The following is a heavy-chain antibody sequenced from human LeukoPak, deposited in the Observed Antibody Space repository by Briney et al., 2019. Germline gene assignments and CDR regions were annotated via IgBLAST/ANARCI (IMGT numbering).Heavy chain of an antibody. Sequence: ASVKVACKDAGHTFTGYHIHWVRHAPGQGLEWMGRINPYSGDTNFAQKLHGRVTMTGDTSITTAYMDLSSLTPDDTAVYFCARDQGSLTRSWYTGYWGQGTQVTVSS. D-gene: IGHD6-13*01. V-gene: IGHV1-2*06. CDR1: GHTFTGYH. J-gene: IGHJ4*02. CDR2: INPYSGDT. CDR3: ARDQGSLTRSWYTGY.